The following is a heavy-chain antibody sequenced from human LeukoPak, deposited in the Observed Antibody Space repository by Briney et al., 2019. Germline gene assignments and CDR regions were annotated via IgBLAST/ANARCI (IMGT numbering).Heavy chain of an antibody. CDR3: ARHLYDSSGYYYVLNWFDP. CDR2: IYYSGST. D-gene: IGHD3-22*01. V-gene: IGHV4-39*01. Sequence: SETLSLTCTVSGGSISSSSYYWGWIRQPPGKGLEWIGSIYYSGSTYYNPSLKSRVTISVDTSKNQFSLKLSSVTAADTAVYYCARHLYDSSGYYYVLNWFDPWGQGTLVTVPS. CDR1: GGSISSSSYY. J-gene: IGHJ5*02.